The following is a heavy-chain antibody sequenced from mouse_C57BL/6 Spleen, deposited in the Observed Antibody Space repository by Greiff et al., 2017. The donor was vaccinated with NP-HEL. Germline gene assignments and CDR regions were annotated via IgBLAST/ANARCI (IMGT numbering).Heavy chain of an antibody. J-gene: IGHJ2*01. Sequence: EVQLQESGGGLVQPGGSMKLSCVASGFTFSNYWMNWVRQSPEKGLEWVAQIRLKSDNYATHYAESVKGRFTISRDDSKSSVYLQMNNLRAEDTGIYYCTGIVSNYFDYWGQGTTLTVSS. CDR1: GFTFSNYW. CDR3: TGIVSNYFDY. D-gene: IGHD2-5*01. CDR2: IRLKSDNYAT. V-gene: IGHV6-3*01.